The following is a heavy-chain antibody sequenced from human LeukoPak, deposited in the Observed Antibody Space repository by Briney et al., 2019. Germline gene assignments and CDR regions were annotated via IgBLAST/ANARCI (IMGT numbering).Heavy chain of an antibody. J-gene: IGHJ5*02. D-gene: IGHD2-2*01. Sequence: SQTLSLTCAISGDSVSSNSVTWNWIRQSPSRGLEWLGRTYYRSTWYNDYAVSVRGRITVNPDTSKNQFSLHLNSVTPEDTAVYYCAKRLTQYDCFDPWGQGILVTVSP. CDR1: GDSVSSNSVT. CDR2: TYYRSTWYN. V-gene: IGHV6-1*01. CDR3: AKRLTQYDCFDP.